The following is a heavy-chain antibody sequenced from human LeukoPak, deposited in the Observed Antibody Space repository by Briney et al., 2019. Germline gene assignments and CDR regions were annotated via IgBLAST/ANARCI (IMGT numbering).Heavy chain of an antibody. CDR1: GYTFTNYY. Sequence: ASVKVSCKASGYTFTNYYMHWVRQAPGQGLEWMGIISPSGSSTTYAQKFQGRVTMSRDMSTTTVYMELSSLRSDDTAVYYCATSKGDYVWGSYRSRAFDIWGQGTMVTVSS. J-gene: IGHJ3*02. V-gene: IGHV1-46*01. CDR3: ATSKGDYVWGSYRSRAFDI. CDR2: ISPSGSST. D-gene: IGHD3-16*02.